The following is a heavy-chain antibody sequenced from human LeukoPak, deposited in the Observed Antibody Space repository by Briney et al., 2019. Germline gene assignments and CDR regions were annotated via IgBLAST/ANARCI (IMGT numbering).Heavy chain of an antibody. CDR1: GFTVSSNY. CDR2: IYSGGTT. CDR3: AREVLDTAMALGY. J-gene: IGHJ4*02. V-gene: IGHV3-66*01. D-gene: IGHD5-18*01. Sequence: PRGSLRLSCAASGFTVSSNYMSWVRQAPGKGLEWVSIIYSGGTTYYADSVKGRFTISRDNSKNTLYLQMNSLRAEDTAVYYCAREVLDTAMALGYWGQGTLVTVSS.